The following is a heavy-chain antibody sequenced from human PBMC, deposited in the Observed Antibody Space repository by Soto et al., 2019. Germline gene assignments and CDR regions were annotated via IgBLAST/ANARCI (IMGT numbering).Heavy chain of an antibody. CDR2: ISAYNGNT. V-gene: IGHV1-18*01. Sequence: ASVKVSCKASGYTFTSYGISWVRQAPGQGLEWMGWISAYNGNTNYAQKLQGRVTMTTDTSTSTAYMELRSLRSDDTAVYYFARDSSSGLPDAFDIWGQGTMVTVSS. CDR1: GYTFTSYG. CDR3: ARDSSSGLPDAFDI. J-gene: IGHJ3*02. D-gene: IGHD6-13*01.